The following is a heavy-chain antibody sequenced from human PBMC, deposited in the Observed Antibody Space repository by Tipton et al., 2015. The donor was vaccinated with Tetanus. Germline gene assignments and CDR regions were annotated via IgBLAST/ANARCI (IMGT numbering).Heavy chain of an antibody. J-gene: IGHJ4*02. D-gene: IGHD3-10*01. CDR2: IGTSASNT. V-gene: IGHV3-23*01. CDR1: GFTFSNYA. CDR3: ARADYNLSRKGPFDS. Sequence: SLRLSCVASGFTFSNYAMNWVRQAPGKGLEWVSSIGTSASNTYYADSVKGRCTISRDNSKNTVVLHVTSLRGEDTAVYYCARADYNLSRKGPFDSWGQGTLVLVSS.